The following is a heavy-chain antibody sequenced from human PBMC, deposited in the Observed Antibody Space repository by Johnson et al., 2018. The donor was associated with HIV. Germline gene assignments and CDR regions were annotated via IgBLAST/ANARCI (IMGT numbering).Heavy chain of an antibody. CDR3: ARACRDGYTCDAFDI. D-gene: IGHD5-24*01. V-gene: IGHV3-66*01. J-gene: IGHJ3*02. Sequence: EVQLVESGGGVVQPGRSLRLSCTASGFTFSRYGMHWVRQATGKGLEWVSVLFSGGSIYFADSVKGRFTISRDNSKNTLYLQMNSLRAEDTAVYYCARACRDGYTCDAFDIWGQGTMVTVSS. CDR1: GFTFSRYG. CDR2: LFSGGSI.